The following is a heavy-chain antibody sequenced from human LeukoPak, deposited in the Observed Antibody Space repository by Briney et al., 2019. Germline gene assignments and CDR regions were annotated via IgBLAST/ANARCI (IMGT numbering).Heavy chain of an antibody. J-gene: IGHJ4*02. CDR1: GFTFSNSD. V-gene: IGHV3-33*06. CDR2: IWDNGNNK. CDR3: AKGGHCTSTSCYYFDS. D-gene: IGHD2-2*01. Sequence: PGGSLRLSCAASGFTFSNSDMHWVRQAPGKGLDWVAVIWDNGNNKYYGDSVNGPFIISRDNSKNTLHMHMNSLRPEDSAIYYCAKGGHCTSTSCYYFDSWGQGALVTVSA.